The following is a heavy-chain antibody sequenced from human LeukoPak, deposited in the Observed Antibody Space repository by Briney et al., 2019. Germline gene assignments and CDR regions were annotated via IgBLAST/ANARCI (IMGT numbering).Heavy chain of an antibody. V-gene: IGHV3-30*09. J-gene: IGHJ4*02. CDR1: GFAFSTYA. CDR2: ISYDANDK. Sequence: GGSLRLSCAASGFAFSTYAMHWVRQAPGKGLEWVAIISYDANDKHYGDSVKGRFAISRDNSRNTLYLQMNSLRPEDAGVYYCAKDLSAVTVNPFFDSWGQGALVSVSS. D-gene: IGHD4-17*01. CDR3: AKDLSAVTVNPFFDS.